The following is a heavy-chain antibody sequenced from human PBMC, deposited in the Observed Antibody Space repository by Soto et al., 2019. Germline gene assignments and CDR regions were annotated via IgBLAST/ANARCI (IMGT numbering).Heavy chain of an antibody. CDR2: VKSKADGGTA. CDR1: GFSISNAW. Sequence: EVQLVESGGGLVKPGGSLRLSCAASGFSISNAWMHWVRQAQGKGLEWVGRVKSKADGGTADYAAPVKGRFTISRDDSKNTQYLQMKSLKMEDTAVYYCNTYPDFWGGHTPLWGQGTLVTVSS. J-gene: IGHJ4*02. D-gene: IGHD3-3*01. V-gene: IGHV3-15*07. CDR3: NTYPDFWGGHTPL.